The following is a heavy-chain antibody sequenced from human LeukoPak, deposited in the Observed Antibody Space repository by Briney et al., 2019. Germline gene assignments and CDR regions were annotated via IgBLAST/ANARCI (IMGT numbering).Heavy chain of an antibody. CDR2: ISYSGTT. J-gene: IGHJ4*02. CDR3: ARLTDF. V-gene: IGHV4-39*01. Sequence: PSETLSLTCTVSGGSIIISNYYWGWIRQSPGKGLECIGKISYSGTTYYNPSLRSRVHMSVDTSKNQFSLSLSSVTAADTAVYYCARLTDFWGQGILVTASS. CDR1: GGSIIISNYY.